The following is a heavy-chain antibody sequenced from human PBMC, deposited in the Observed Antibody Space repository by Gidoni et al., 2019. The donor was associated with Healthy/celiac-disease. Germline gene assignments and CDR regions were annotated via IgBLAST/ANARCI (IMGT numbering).Heavy chain of an antibody. CDR2: IYYSGST. CDR3: ARHIDYGDYRAGVDY. J-gene: IGHJ4*02. CDR1: GGSISSSSYY. D-gene: IGHD4-17*01. Sequence: QLQLQESGPGLVKPSETLSLTCTVSGGSISSSSYYWGWIRQPPGKGLEWIGSIYYSGSTYYNPSLKSRVTISVDTSKNQFSLKLSSVTAADTAVYYCARHIDYGDYRAGVDYWGQGTLVTVSS. V-gene: IGHV4-39*01.